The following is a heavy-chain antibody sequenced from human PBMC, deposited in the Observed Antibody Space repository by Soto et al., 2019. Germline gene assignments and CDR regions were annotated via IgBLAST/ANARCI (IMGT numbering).Heavy chain of an antibody. CDR3: ARDFTMIVVVITTWGYFDY. D-gene: IGHD3-22*01. J-gene: IGHJ4*02. CDR2: ISYDGSNK. CDR1: GFTFSSYA. Sequence: QVQLVESGGGVVQPGRSLRLSCAASGFTFSSYAMHWVRQAPGKGLEWVAVISYDGSNKYYADSVKGRFTISRDNSKNTLYLQMNSLRAEDTAVYYCARDFTMIVVVITTWGYFDYWGQGTLVTVSS. V-gene: IGHV3-30-3*01.